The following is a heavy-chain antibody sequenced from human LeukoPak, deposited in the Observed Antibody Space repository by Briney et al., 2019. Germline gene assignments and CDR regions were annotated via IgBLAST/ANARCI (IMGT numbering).Heavy chain of an antibody. CDR1: GYTFTHYH. J-gene: IGHJ4*02. Sequence: ASVKVSCKTSGYTFTHYHIYWVRQAPGQGLEWMGWINPNSGGTNYAQKLQGRVTLTTDTSTSTAYMELRSLRSDDTAVYYCARVEGYGEGDMEDYWGQGTLVTVSS. CDR3: ARVEGYGEGDMEDY. D-gene: IGHD3-10*01. CDR2: INPNSGGT. V-gene: IGHV1-18*04.